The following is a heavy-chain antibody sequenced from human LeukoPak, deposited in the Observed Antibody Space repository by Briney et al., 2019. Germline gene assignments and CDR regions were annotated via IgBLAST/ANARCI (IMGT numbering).Heavy chain of an antibody. J-gene: IGHJ3*02. Sequence: SETLSLTCTVSGGSISSYYWSWIRQPPGKGLEWIGYIYYSGSTNYNPSLKSRVTISVDTSKNQFSLKLSSVTAADTAVYYCARDSPPSSDCSSTSCRDFYAFDIWGQGTMVTVSS. CDR2: IYYSGST. D-gene: IGHD2-2*01. V-gene: IGHV4-59*01. CDR1: GGSISSYY. CDR3: ARDSPPSSDCSSTSCRDFYAFDI.